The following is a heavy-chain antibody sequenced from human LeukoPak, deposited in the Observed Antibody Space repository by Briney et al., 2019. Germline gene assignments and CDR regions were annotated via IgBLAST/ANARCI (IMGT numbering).Heavy chain of an antibody. CDR2: IYTSGGT. V-gene: IGHV4-4*07. J-gene: IGHJ3*02. CDR1: GGSISSYY. CDR3: ARGKGRYYYDSSDAFDI. D-gene: IGHD3-22*01. Sequence: PSETLSLTCTVSGGSISSYYWSWIRQPAGKGLEWIGRIYTSGGTNYNPSLKSRVTMSVDTSKNQFSLKLNSVTAADTAVYYCARGKGRYYYDSSDAFDIWGQGTMVTVSS.